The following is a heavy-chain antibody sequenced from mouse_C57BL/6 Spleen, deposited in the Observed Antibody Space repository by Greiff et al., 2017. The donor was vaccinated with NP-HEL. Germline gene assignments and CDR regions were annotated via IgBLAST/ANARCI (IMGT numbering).Heavy chain of an antibody. CDR3: ARYGYDPAFAY. CDR1: GFTFSDYG. D-gene: IGHD2-2*01. J-gene: IGHJ3*01. V-gene: IGHV5-15*01. Sequence: DVQLVESGGGLVQPGGSLKLSCAASGFTFSDYGMAWVRQAPRKGPEWVAFISNLAYSIYYADTVTGRFTISRENAKNTLYLEMSSLRSEDTAMYYCARYGYDPAFAYWGQGTLVTVSA. CDR2: ISNLAYSI.